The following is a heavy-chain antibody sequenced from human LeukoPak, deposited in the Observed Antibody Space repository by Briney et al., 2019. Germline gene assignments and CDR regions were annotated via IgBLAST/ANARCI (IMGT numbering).Heavy chain of an antibody. CDR2: IYPGDSDT. CDR3: ASSKSSSWYPFYLDY. J-gene: IGHJ4*02. V-gene: IGHV5-51*01. D-gene: IGHD6-13*01. Sequence: GESLKISCKGSGYSFTSYWIGWVRQMPGKGLEWMGIIYPGDSDTRYSPSFQGQVTISADKSFSTAYLQWSSLKASDTAIYYCASSKSSSWYPFYLDYWGQGTLVTVSS. CDR1: GYSFTSYW.